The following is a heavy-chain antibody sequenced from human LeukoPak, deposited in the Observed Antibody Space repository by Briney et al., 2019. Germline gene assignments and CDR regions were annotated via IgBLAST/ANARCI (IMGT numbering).Heavy chain of an antibody. Sequence: PGGSLRLSCAASGFTFDDYAMPWVRQAPGKGLEWVSGISWNSGNIGYADSVKGRFTISRDNAKNSLYLQMNSLRAEDTAVYYCARDSGDSSGYLDYWGQGTLVTVSS. D-gene: IGHD3-22*01. CDR3: ARDSGDSSGYLDY. V-gene: IGHV3-9*01. CDR2: ISWNSGNI. J-gene: IGHJ4*02. CDR1: GFTFDDYA.